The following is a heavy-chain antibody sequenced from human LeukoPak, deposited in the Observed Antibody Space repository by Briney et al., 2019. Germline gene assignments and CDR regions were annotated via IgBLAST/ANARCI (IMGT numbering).Heavy chain of an antibody. J-gene: IGHJ4*02. CDR2: IIPIFGTA. CDR3: AVAGYSYGYGFDY. CDR1: GGTFSSYA. D-gene: IGHD5-18*01. V-gene: IGHV1-69*13. Sequence: SVKVSCKASGGTFSSYAISWVRQAPGQGLEWMGGIIPIFGTANYAQKFQGRVTITADESTSTAYMELSSLRSEDTAVYYCAVAGYSYGYGFDYWGQGTLVTVSS.